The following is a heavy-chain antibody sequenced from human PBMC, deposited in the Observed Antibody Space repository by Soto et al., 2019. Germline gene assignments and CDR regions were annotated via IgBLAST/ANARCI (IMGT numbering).Heavy chain of an antibody. V-gene: IGHV1-18*01. CDR3: ESSSSWYKAGYYYYGMDV. CDR2: ISAYNGNT. CDR1: GYTFTSYG. Sequence: QVQLVQSGAEVKKPGASVKVSCKASGYTFTSYGISWVRQAPGQGLEWMGWISAYNGNTNYAQKLQGRVTMTTDTATSTAYMELRSLRSDDTAVYYCESSSSWYKAGYYYYGMDVWGQGTTVTVSS. J-gene: IGHJ6*02. D-gene: IGHD6-13*01.